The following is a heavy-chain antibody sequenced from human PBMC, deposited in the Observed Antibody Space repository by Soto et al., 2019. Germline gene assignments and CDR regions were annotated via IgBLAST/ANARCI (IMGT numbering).Heavy chain of an antibody. Sequence: SETLSLTCNVSYVSVTNFFWSWIRQPPGKGLEWIGFISYSGRTDSNPSLRSRVSISLDTSKNEFSLKLRSVTAPDTAVYCCARHYGDNDSGLDHWGQGTLVTVSS. V-gene: IGHV4-59*08. CDR2: ISYSGRT. CDR3: ARHYGDNDSGLDH. D-gene: IGHD4-17*01. CDR1: YVSVTNFF. J-gene: IGHJ4*02.